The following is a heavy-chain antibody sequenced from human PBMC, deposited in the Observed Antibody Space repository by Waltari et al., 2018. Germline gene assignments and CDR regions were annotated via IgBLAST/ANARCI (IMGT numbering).Heavy chain of an antibody. J-gene: IGHJ4*02. CDR3: ASGETRGEDY. Sequence: QLQLQESGPGLVKPSETLSLTCTVSGGSISSSSYYWGWIRQPPGKGLEWIGSIYYSGSPYYRPSLKSRVTISVDTSKNQFSLKLSSVTAADTAVYYCASGETRGEDYWGQGTLVTVSS. CDR2: IYYSGSP. V-gene: IGHV4-39*07. CDR1: GGSISSSSYY. D-gene: IGHD7-27*01.